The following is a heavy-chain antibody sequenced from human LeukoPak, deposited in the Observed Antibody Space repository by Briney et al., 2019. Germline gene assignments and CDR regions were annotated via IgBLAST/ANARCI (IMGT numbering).Heavy chain of an antibody. D-gene: IGHD3-10*01. Sequence: ASVKVSCKASGYTFTGYYLHWVRQAPGQGLEWMGWISAYNGNTNYAQKLQGRVTMTTDTSTSTAYMELRSLRSDDTAVYYCARDWSSMVRGVFDYWGQGTLVTVSS. V-gene: IGHV1-18*04. J-gene: IGHJ4*02. CDR1: GYTFTGYY. CDR3: ARDWSSMVRGVFDY. CDR2: ISAYNGNT.